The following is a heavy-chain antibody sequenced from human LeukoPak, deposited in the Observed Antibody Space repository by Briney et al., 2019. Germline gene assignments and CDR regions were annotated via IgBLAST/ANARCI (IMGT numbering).Heavy chain of an antibody. CDR3: AGEGGSGYYGSGSYPRDY. D-gene: IGHD3-10*01. J-gene: IGHJ4*02. Sequence: ASVKVSCKASGYTFTGYYMHWVRQAPGQGLEWMGWINPNSGGTNYAQKFQGRVTMTRDTSISTAYMELSRLRSDDTAVYYCAGEGGSGYYGSGSYPRDYWGQGTLVTVSS. CDR1: GYTFTGYY. CDR2: INPNSGGT. V-gene: IGHV1-2*02.